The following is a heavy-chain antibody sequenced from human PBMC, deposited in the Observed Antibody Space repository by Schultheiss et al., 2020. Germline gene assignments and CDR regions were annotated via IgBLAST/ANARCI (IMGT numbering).Heavy chain of an antibody. J-gene: IGHJ4*02. V-gene: IGHV4-39*01. CDR3: ARHFPVYYGSGSYYPNFDY. Sequence: SQTLSLTCTVSGGSISSSSYYWSWIRQHPGKGLEWIGYIYYSGSTYYNPSLKSRVTISVDTSKNQFSLKLSSVTAADTAVYYCARHFPVYYGSGSYYPNFDYWGKGTLVTVSS. D-gene: IGHD3-10*01. CDR1: GGSISSSSYY. CDR2: IYYSGST.